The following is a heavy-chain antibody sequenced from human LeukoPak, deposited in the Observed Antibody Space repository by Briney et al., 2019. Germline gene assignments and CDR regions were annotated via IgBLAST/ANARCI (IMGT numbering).Heavy chain of an antibody. CDR3: ATGDLSSFDY. CDR1: GGSISSSNW. D-gene: IGHD4-17*01. CDR2: IYHSGST. Sequence: PSETLSLTCAVSGGSISSSNWWSWVRQPPGKGLEWIGEIYHSGSTNYNPSLKSRVSMSVDTSKNQFSLKLVSVTAADTAVYYCATGDLSSFDYWGQGALVTVSS. V-gene: IGHV4-4*02. J-gene: IGHJ4*02.